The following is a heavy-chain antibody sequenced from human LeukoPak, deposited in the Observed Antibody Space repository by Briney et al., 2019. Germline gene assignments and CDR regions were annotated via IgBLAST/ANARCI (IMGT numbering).Heavy chain of an antibody. D-gene: IGHD3-3*01. CDR3: ASGHGVF. J-gene: IGHJ6*02. Sequence: GGSLRLSCVASGFTFSTYSMSWVRQAPGKGLEWVANIKLDGGAKYYVDSVKGRFTISRDNAKSSLYLQMNSLRAEDTAVYYCASGHGVFWGQGTTVTVSS. CDR2: IKLDGGAK. V-gene: IGHV3-7*01. CDR1: GFTFSTYS.